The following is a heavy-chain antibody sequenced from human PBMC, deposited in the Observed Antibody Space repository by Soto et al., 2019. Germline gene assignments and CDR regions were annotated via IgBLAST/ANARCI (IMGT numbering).Heavy chain of an antibody. CDR2: ISYDGSNK. CDR3: ARDPGWEQQLVLIGWFDP. D-gene: IGHD6-13*01. CDR1: GFTFSSYA. J-gene: IGHJ5*02. Sequence: PGGSLRLSCAASGFTFSSYAMHWVRQAPGKGLEWVAVISYDGSNKYYADSVKGRFTISRDNSKNTLYLQMNSLRAEDTAVYYYARDPGWEQQLVLIGWFDPWGQGTLVTVSS. V-gene: IGHV3-30-3*01.